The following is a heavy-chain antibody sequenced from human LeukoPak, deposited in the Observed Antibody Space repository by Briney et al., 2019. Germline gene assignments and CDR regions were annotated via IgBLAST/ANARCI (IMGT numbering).Heavy chain of an antibody. CDR2: FYSGGMT. Sequence: TGGSLRLSCAASGLNVTYNYMSWVRQAPGKGLEWLSVFYSGGMTYYADSVKGRFIISRDHSKNTLYLQMNRLRAEDTAVYYCYAPPVLPAAFLPSGNSMDVWGKGTTVTVSS. D-gene: IGHD2-2*01. V-gene: IGHV3-53*01. CDR3: YAPPVLPAAFLPSGNSMDV. CDR1: GLNVTYNY. J-gene: IGHJ6*03.